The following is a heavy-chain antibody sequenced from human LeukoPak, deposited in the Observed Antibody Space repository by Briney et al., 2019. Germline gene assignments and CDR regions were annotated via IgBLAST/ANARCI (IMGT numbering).Heavy chain of an antibody. CDR1: GYTFTSYG. CDR3: ARGQLLWFGERAGYFDY. J-gene: IGHJ4*02. CDR2: ISAYNGNT. D-gene: IGHD3-10*01. V-gene: IGHV1-18*01. Sequence: ASVKVSCKASGYTFTSYGISWVRQAPGQGLEWMGWISAYNGNTNYAQKLQGRVTMTTDTSTSTAYMELRSLRSDGTAVYYCARGQLLWFGERAGYFDYWGQGTLVTVSS.